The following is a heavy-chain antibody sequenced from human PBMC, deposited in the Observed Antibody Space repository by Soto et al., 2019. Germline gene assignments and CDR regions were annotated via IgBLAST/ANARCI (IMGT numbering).Heavy chain of an antibody. CDR1: GGSISSGDYY. Sequence: LSLTCTVSGGSISSGDYYWSWIRQPPGKGLEWIGYIYYSGSTYYNPSLKSRVTISVDTSKNQFSLKLSSVTAADTAVYYCAREYYGSGSSRGMDVWGQGTTVTVSS. J-gene: IGHJ6*02. V-gene: IGHV4-30-4*01. CDR2: IYYSGST. D-gene: IGHD3-10*01. CDR3: AREYYGSGSSRGMDV.